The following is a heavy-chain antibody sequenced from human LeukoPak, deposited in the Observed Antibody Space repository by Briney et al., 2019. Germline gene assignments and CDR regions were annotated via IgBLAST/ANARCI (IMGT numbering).Heavy chain of an antibody. CDR1: GGSISNYY. CDR3: ARDQYSGRFDY. D-gene: IGHD1-26*01. V-gene: IGHV4-59*01. J-gene: IGHJ4*02. Sequence: PSETLSLTCTVSGGSISNYYWSWIRQPPGKGLECVGYVYYSGSPDYNPYLKSRVTISIDTSNNQFSLKLTSVTAADTAVYYCARDQYSGRFDYWGQGTLVTVSS. CDR2: VYYSGSP.